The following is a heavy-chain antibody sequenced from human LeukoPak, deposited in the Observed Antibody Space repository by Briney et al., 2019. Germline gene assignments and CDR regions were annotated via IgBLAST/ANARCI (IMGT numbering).Heavy chain of an antibody. CDR1: GNTFTDYY. V-gene: IGHV1-2*02. CDR3: ASLSILRGL. J-gene: IGHJ4*02. CDR2: INPNSGGT. Sequence: GASVKVSCKASGNTFTDYYIHWVRQAPGQGLEWMGWINPNSGGTNYAQNFQGRVNMTRDTSISTAYMELSSLISDDTGVYYCASLSILRGLWGQGTLVTVSS. D-gene: IGHD3-10*01.